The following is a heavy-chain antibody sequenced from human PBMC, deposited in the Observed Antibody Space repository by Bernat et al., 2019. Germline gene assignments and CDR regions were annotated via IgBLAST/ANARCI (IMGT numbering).Heavy chain of an antibody. V-gene: IGHV3-23*04. Sequence: EVQLVESGGGLVKPGGSLRLSCAASGFTFSSYAMSWVRQAPGKGLEWVSAISGSGGSTYYADSVKGRFTISRDNSKNTLYLQMNSLRADDTAVYYCAKGQSSGWYRGNDYWGRGTLVTVSS. CDR1: GFTFSSYA. CDR2: ISGSGGST. CDR3: AKGQSSGWYRGNDY. D-gene: IGHD6-19*01. J-gene: IGHJ4*02.